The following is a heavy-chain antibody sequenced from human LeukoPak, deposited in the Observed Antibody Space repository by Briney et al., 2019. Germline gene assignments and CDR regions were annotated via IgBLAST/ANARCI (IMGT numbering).Heavy chain of an antibody. CDR2: ISGSGGST. CDR3: AKDYQYYYDSSGYYIDY. J-gene: IGHJ4*02. D-gene: IGHD3-22*01. CDR1: GFTFSSYA. Sequence: PGGSLRLSCAASGFTFSSYAMSWVRQAPGKGLEWVSAISGSGGSTYYADSVKGRFTISRDNSKNTLYLQMNSLRAEDTAVYYCAKDYQYYYDSSGYYIDYWGQGALVTVSS. V-gene: IGHV3-23*01.